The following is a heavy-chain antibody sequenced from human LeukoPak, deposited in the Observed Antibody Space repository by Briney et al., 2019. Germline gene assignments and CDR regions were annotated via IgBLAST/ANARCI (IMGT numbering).Heavy chain of an antibody. V-gene: IGHV3-23*01. CDR2: VDGGGGGT. CDR1: GFTLSSYA. J-gene: IGHJ4*02. Sequence: GGSLRLSCAASGFTLSSYAMTWVRQAPGRGLEWVSSVDGGGGGTYYADSMKGRFTISRDNSKGTLYLQMNGLRAEDTAVYFCAKQSAGSAAWYSLHYDFWGQGTLVTVSS. D-gene: IGHD6-13*01. CDR3: AKQSAGSAAWYSLHYDF.